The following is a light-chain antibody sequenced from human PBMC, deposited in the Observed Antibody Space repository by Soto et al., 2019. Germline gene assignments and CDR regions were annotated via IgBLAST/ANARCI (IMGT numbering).Light chain of an antibody. CDR2: DAS. J-gene: IGKJ1*01. Sequence: EIVLTQSPGTLSLSPLERATLSCIARQSLSSSQLAWYQQKPGQAPRLLIHDASSRATGISDRFTGSGSGTDFTLTITTLEPEDFAVYYCQQYGSSPRTFGLGTKVDIK. CDR3: QQYGSSPRT. CDR1: QSLSSSQ. V-gene: IGKV3-20*01.